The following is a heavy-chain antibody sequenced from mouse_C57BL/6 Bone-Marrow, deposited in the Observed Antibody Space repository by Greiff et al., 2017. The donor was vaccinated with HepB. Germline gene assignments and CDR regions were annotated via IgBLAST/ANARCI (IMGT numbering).Heavy chain of an antibody. CDR1: GYTFTDYY. J-gene: IGHJ4*01. V-gene: IGHV1-26*01. CDR3: ARRDYDHYYAMDY. D-gene: IGHD2-4*01. CDR2: INPNNGGT. Sequence: VQLQQSGPELVKPGASVKISCKASGYTFTDYYMNWVKQSHGKSLEWIGDINPNNGGTSYNQKFKGKATLTVDKSSSTAYMELRSLTSEDSAVYYCARRDYDHYYAMDYWGQGTSVTVSS.